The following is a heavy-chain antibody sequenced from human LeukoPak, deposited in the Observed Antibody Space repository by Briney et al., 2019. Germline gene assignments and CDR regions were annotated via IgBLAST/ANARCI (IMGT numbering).Heavy chain of an antibody. CDR1: GLPFTNAW. D-gene: IGHD6-13*01. J-gene: IGHJ4*02. CDR3: ARGRYSSTTYYFDS. Sequence: GGSLRLSCAASGLPFTNAWMSWVRQAPGQGLEWVGLIRSKIDGETTDYAAPVKGRFTISRDDSRNTLYLQMNSLRAEDMAIYYCARGRYSSTTYYFDSWGQGTLVTVPS. V-gene: IGHV3-15*01. CDR2: IRSKIDGETT.